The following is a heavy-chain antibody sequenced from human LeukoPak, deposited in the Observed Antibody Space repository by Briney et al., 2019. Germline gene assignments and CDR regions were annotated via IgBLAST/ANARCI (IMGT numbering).Heavy chain of an antibody. CDR1: GFTFSSYS. V-gene: IGHV3-21*01. D-gene: IGHD3-16*02. CDR2: ISRSSSYI. CDR3: ARDRSFDY. J-gene: IGHJ4*02. Sequence: PGGSLRLSCAASGFTFSSYSMNWVRQAPGKGLEWVSSISRSSSYIYYADSVKGRFTISRDNAKNSLYLQMNSLRAEDTAVYYCARDRSFDYWGQGTLVTVSS.